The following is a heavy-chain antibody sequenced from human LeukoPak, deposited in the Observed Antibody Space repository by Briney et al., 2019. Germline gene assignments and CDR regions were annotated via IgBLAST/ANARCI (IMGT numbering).Heavy chain of an antibody. Sequence: PSETLSLTCTVSGGSISSYYWSWIRQPPGKGLEWIGYIYYSGSTNYNPSLKSRVTIPVDTSKNQFSLKLSSVTAADTAVYYCARRSGGDYGDYYGMDVWGQGTTVTVSS. D-gene: IGHD4-17*01. CDR2: IYYSGST. J-gene: IGHJ6*02. V-gene: IGHV4-59*08. CDR3: ARRSGGDYGDYYGMDV. CDR1: GGSISSYY.